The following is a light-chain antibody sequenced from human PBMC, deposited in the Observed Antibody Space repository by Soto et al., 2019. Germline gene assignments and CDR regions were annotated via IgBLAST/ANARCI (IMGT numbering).Light chain of an antibody. V-gene: IGKV3-15*01. CDR3: QQYNYWPIT. CDR1: QSVADN. Sequence: EVLMTQSPSTLTVSAGERVTLSCRSSQSVADNLAWFQQKPGQGPRLLIYGASTRATGIPARFSGSGSETDFTLTVSSLRSEDSELYYCQQYNYWPITFGQGTRLEIK. J-gene: IGKJ5*01. CDR2: GAS.